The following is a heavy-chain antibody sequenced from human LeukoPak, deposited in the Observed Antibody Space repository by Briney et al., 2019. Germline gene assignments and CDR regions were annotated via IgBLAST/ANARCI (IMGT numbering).Heavy chain of an antibody. CDR1: GFTFSSYA. CDR2: ISYDGSNK. Sequence: GRSLRLSCAASGFTFSSYAMHWVRQAPGKGLEWVAVISYDGSNKYYADSVKGRFTISRDNSKNTLYLQMNSLRAEDTAVYYCARDRRYDSSGYYYINEYYYYGMDVWGQGTTVTVSS. V-gene: IGHV3-30*04. J-gene: IGHJ6*02. D-gene: IGHD3-22*01. CDR3: ARDRRYDSSGYYYINEYYYYGMDV.